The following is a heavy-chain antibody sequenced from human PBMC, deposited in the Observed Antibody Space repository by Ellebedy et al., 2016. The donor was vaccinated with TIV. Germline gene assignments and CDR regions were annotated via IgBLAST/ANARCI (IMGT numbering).Heavy chain of an antibody. J-gene: IGHJ6*02. CDR3: ARDGGDCSGGSCYSSSHFYGIDF. D-gene: IGHD2-15*01. Sequence: AASVKVSCKTSGYLFPTHHIHWVRQAPGHEFEWMGIINNGGSIPTYAQKFQGRVTFHRDLSTSTVYMELNGLKAADTAVYYCARDGGDCSGGSCYSSSHFYGIDFWGQGTAVIVSS. CDR1: GYLFPTHH. V-gene: IGHV1-46*01. CDR2: INNGGSIP.